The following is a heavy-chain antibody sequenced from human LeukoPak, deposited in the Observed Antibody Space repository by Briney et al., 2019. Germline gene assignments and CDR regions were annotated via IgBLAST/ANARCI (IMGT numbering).Heavy chain of an antibody. Sequence: ASVKVSCKASGGTFSSYAISWVRQAPGQGLEWMGGIIPIFGTANYAQKFQGSVTITADESTSTAYMELSSLRSEDTAVYYCARCGRADYGDYPNWFDPWGQGTLVTVSS. CDR2: IIPIFGTA. CDR3: ARCGRADYGDYPNWFDP. CDR1: GGTFSSYA. V-gene: IGHV1-69*13. J-gene: IGHJ5*02. D-gene: IGHD4-17*01.